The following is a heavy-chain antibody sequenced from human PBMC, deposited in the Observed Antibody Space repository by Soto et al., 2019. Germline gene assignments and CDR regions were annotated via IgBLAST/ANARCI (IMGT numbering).Heavy chain of an antibody. J-gene: IGHJ4*02. Sequence: SETLSLTCTVSGGSISSISYYWGWIRQPPGKGLEWIGSIYYSGSTYYNPSLKSRVTISVDTSKNQFSLKLSSVTAADTAVYYCARDYGERETGFDYWGQGTLVTVSS. CDR1: GGSISSISYY. CDR3: ARDYGERETGFDY. D-gene: IGHD4-17*01. V-gene: IGHV4-39*02. CDR2: IYYSGST.